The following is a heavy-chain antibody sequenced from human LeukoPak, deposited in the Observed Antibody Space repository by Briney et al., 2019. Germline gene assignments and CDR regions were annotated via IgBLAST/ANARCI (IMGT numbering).Heavy chain of an antibody. CDR3: ARYGTPGRLVVDAFDI. Sequence: GASVKVSCKASGGTFSSYAISWVRQAPGQGLEWMGRIIPILGIANYAQKFQGRVTITAGKSTSTAYLQWSSLKASDTAMYYCARYGTPGRLVVDAFDIWGQGTMVTVSS. CDR1: GGTFSSYA. J-gene: IGHJ3*02. D-gene: IGHD3-22*01. V-gene: IGHV1-69*04. CDR2: IIPILGIA.